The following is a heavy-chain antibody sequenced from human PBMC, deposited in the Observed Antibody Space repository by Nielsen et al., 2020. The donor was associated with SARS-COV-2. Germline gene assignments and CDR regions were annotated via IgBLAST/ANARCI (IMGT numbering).Heavy chain of an antibody. V-gene: IGHV3-21*01. Sequence: GESLKISRAASGFTFSSYSMNWVRQAPGKGLEWVSSISSSSSYIYYADSVKGRFTISRDNAKNSLYLQMNSLRAEDTAVYYCARDRDIVLMVYAPGSLGMDVWGQGTTVTVSS. J-gene: IGHJ6*02. CDR3: ARDRDIVLMVYAPGSLGMDV. D-gene: IGHD2-8*01. CDR1: GFTFSSYS. CDR2: ISSSSSYI.